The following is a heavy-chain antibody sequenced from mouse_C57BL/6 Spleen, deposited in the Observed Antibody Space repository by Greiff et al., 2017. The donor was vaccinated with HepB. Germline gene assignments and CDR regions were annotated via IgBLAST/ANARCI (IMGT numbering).Heavy chain of an antibody. CDR2: IDPENGDT. D-gene: IGHD2-3*01. V-gene: IGHV14-4*01. J-gene: IGHJ3*01. CDR3: TTSGWGFAY. Sequence: VQLQQSGAELVRPGASVKLSCTASGFNIKDDYMHWVKQRPEQGLEWIGWIDPENGDTEYASKFQGKATITADTSSNTAYLQLRSLTSEDTAVYYCTTSGWGFAYWGQGTLVTVAA. CDR1: GFNIKDDY.